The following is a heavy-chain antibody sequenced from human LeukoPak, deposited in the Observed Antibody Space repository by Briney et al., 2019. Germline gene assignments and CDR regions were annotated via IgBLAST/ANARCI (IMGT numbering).Heavy chain of an antibody. Sequence: ASVKVSCKTTGHNLSVYHVHWVRQAPGQGLEWMGWFNGNGGGTKYAQKFQGRVTMTRDTSIDTDYMELTSLISDDTAVYYCARDPLDGNFYLDYWGQGTLVTVAS. CDR3: ARDPLDGNFYLDY. D-gene: IGHD5-24*01. J-gene: IGHJ4*02. CDR2: FNGNGGGT. CDR1: GHNLSVYH. V-gene: IGHV1-2*02.